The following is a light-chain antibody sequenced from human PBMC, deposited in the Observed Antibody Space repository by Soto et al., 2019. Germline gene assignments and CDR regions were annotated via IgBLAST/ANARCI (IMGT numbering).Light chain of an antibody. CDR3: SSYTSSSTLEG. V-gene: IGLV2-14*01. Sequence: QSVLTQPASVSGSPGQSITISCTGTSSEVGGYDFVSWYQQHPDKAPKLMIYDVTNWPSGVSNRFSGSKSGNTASLTFSGLQAEDEADYYCSSYTSSSTLEGFGTGTKVTVL. CDR1: SSEVGGYDF. CDR2: DVT. J-gene: IGLJ1*01.